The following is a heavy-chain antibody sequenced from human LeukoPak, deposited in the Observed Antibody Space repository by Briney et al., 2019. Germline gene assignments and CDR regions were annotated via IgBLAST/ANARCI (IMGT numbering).Heavy chain of an antibody. Sequence: GGSLRLSCAVSGFAFSSYAMSWVRQAPGKGLVWVSRINSDGSSTSYADSVKGRFTISRDNAKNSLYLQMNSLRAEDTAVYYCAKGDSSGPPRYFDYWGQGTLVTVSS. CDR1: GFAFSSYA. CDR2: INSDGSST. D-gene: IGHD6-19*01. V-gene: IGHV3-74*01. J-gene: IGHJ4*02. CDR3: AKGDSSGPPRYFDY.